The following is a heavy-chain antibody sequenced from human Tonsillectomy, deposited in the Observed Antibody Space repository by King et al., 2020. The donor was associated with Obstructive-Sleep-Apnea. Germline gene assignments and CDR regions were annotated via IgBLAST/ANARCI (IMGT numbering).Heavy chain of an antibody. CDR1: GFTFDDYA. CDR2: ISWNSGSI. D-gene: IGHD3-22*01. J-gene: IGHJ3*02. V-gene: IGHV3-9*01. CDR3: GKDMGSSGYYGPDGFDI. Sequence: QLVQSGGNLVQPGRSLRLSCAASGFTFDDYAMHWVRQAPGKGLEWVSGISWNSGSIGYADSVKGRFTISRDNAKNSLYLQMNSLRAEDTALYYCGKDMGSSGYYGPDGFDIWGQGTMVTVSS.